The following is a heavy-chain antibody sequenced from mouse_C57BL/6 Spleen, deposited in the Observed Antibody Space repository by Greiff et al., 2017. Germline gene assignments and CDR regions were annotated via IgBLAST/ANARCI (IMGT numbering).Heavy chain of an antibody. CDR3: AREYNSSAWFAY. D-gene: IGHD1-3*01. J-gene: IGHJ3*01. CDR2: IDPSDSYT. Sequence: QVQLQQPGAELVKPGASVKLSCKASGYTFTSYWMQWVKQRPGQGLEWIGEIDPSDSYTNYNQKFKGKATLTVDTSSSTAYMQLRSLTSEDSAVYYCAREYNSSAWFAYWGQGTLVTVSA. V-gene: IGHV1-50*01. CDR1: GYTFTSYW.